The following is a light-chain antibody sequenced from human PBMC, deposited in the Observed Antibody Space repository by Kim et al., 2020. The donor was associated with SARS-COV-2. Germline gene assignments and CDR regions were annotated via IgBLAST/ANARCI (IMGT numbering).Light chain of an antibody. V-gene: IGKV3-11*01. CDR3: QQRSNWLT. Sequence: EIVLTQSPATLCLSPGERATLSCMASQSVGSYLAWYQQKPGQAPRLLIYDASNRATGIPPRFSGSGSGTDFTLTISSLEPEDFAVYYCQQRSNWLTFGGGTKVDIK. J-gene: IGKJ4*01. CDR1: QSVGSY. CDR2: DAS.